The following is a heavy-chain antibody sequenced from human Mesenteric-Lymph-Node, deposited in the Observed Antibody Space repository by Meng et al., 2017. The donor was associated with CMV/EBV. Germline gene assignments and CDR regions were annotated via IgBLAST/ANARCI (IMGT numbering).Heavy chain of an antibody. CDR2: IGTNGSSI. CDR3: ARDVGCSRTSCYYYYGMDL. D-gene: IGHD2-2*01. CDR1: EFTFSHYY. Sequence: GGSLKISCAASEFTFSHYYMSWIRQAPGKGLEWISYIGTNGSSIYYADSVKGRFTISRDNTKNSLYLQMNGLRADDTAVYYCARDVGCSRTSCYYYYGMDLWGQGTTVTVSS. J-gene: IGHJ6*02. V-gene: IGHV3-11*01.